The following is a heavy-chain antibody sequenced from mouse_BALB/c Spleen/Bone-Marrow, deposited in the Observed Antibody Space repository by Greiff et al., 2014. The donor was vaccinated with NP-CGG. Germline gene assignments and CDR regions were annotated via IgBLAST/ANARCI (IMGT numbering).Heavy chain of an antibody. CDR2: VNPRSGYA. V-gene: IGHV1-4*01. CDR1: GYTFTDYT. CDR3: ARPKGFALDY. J-gene: IGHJ2*01. Sequence: VKPQESGAELASPGASVKMSCKASGYTFTDYTIQWVKQRPGQGLEWIGYVNPRSGYANYNQKFKDKATLTADKSSSTAFMQLSSLTSEDSAVYYCARPKGFALDYWGQGTALTVSS.